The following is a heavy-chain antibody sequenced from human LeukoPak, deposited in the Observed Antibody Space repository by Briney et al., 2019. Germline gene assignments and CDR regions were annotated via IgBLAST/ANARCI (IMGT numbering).Heavy chain of an antibody. V-gene: IGHV4-39*01. Sequence: PSETLSLTCNVSGGSISSGGYYWSWIRQHPGKGLEWIGDIYYTGTPYYNPSLKSRVTISIDKSKNQFSLKLSSVTAADTAVYYCARPLSGSYLLGLDAFDIWGQGTMVTVSS. CDR3: ARPLSGSYLLGLDAFDI. CDR2: IYYTGTP. J-gene: IGHJ3*02. D-gene: IGHD1-26*01. CDR1: GGSISSGGYY.